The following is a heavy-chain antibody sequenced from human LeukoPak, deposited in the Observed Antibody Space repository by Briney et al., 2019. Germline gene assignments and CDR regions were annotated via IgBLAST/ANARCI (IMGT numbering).Heavy chain of an antibody. CDR3: AKDRSTGWYAGFDY. D-gene: IGHD6-19*01. J-gene: IGHJ4*02. CDR2: ISYDGNNE. Sequence: GGSLRLSCAASGFTFSSYGIHWVRQAPGKGLEWVAVISYDGNNEYYADSVKGRFTISRDNSKSTLYLQMNSLRAEDTAVYYCAKDRSTGWYAGFDYWGQGTLVTVSS. V-gene: IGHV3-30*18. CDR1: GFTFSSYG.